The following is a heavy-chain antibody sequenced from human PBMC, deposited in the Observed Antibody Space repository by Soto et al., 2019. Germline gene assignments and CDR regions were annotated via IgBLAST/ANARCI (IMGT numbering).Heavy chain of an antibody. V-gene: IGHV4-59*01. CDR1: GGSITRNY. CDR2: IYDSGTT. CDR3: AREGEYSYGYFDY. J-gene: IGHJ4*02. Sequence: QVQLQESGPGLVKPSETLSLTCTVSGGSITRNYWSWIRQPPGKRLEWLGYIYDSGTTNYNPSVKSRVTLSLDTSKSQFSLKMSSVTAADTAVYYCAREGEYSYGYFDYWGQGAQVTVSS. D-gene: IGHD5-18*01.